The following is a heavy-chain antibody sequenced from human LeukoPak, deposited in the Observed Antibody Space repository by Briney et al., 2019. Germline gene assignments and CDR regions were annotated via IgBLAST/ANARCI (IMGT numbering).Heavy chain of an antibody. D-gene: IGHD6-19*01. CDR1: GGSISSSSYY. CDR3: ARDWYSSGWYELV. J-gene: IGHJ4*02. Sequence: SGTLSLTCTVSGGSISSSSYYWGWIRQPPGKGLEWIGSIYYSGSTYYDPSLKSRVTISVDTSKNQFSLKLSSVTAADTAVYYCARDWYSSGWYELVWGQGTLVTVSS. V-gene: IGHV4-39*07. CDR2: IYYSGST.